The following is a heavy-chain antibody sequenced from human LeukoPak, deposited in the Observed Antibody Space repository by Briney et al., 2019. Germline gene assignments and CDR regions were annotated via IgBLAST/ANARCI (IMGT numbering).Heavy chain of an antibody. Sequence: QPGGSLRLSCVVSGFTFKDYDIHWVRQTTGKGLEWVSAIGSGGYTYYADSVRGRFTISREDAETSLSLQMNNLRAEDTAVYYYVRQPDSGRYGFDHWGQGTLVTVSS. CDR3: VRQPDSGRYGFDH. CDR1: GFTFKDYD. J-gene: IGHJ4*02. D-gene: IGHD6-19*01. V-gene: IGHV3-13*01. CDR2: IGSGGYT.